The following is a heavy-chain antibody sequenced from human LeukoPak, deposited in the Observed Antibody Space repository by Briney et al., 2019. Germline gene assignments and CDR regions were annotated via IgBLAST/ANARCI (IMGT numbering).Heavy chain of an antibody. D-gene: IGHD2-2*01. J-gene: IGHJ4*02. Sequence: GGSLRLFCAASEFTFSNYAMNWVRQAPGKGLEWVSGISGGGGSTYYADSVKGRFTISRDNSKNSLYLQMNSLRAEDTAVYYCARGRGCSSMSCYPDYWGQGTLVTVSS. V-gene: IGHV3-23*01. CDR3: ARGRGCSSMSCYPDY. CDR2: ISGGGGST. CDR1: EFTFSNYA.